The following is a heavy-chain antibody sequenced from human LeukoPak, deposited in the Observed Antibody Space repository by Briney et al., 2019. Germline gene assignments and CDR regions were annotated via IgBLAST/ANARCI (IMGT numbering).Heavy chain of an antibody. CDR1: GFSFSTCV. Sequence: PGRSLRLSCAASGFSFSTCVMTWVRQAPGKGLEWVSAISGSGGSTYYADSVKGRFTISRDNSKNTLYLQMNSLRAEDTAVYYCAKDHRPYSNYYYYYMDVWGKGTTVTVSS. CDR3: AKDHRPYSNYYYYYMDV. J-gene: IGHJ6*03. CDR2: ISGSGGST. D-gene: IGHD4-11*01. V-gene: IGHV3-23*01.